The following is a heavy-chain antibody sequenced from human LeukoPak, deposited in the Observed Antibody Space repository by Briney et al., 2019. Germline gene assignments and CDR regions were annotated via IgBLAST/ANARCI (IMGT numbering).Heavy chain of an antibody. J-gene: IGHJ4*02. CDR3: AAGYYYDSSGYSN. D-gene: IGHD3-22*01. V-gene: IGHV3-21*01. Sequence: KPGGSLRLSCAASGFTFSSYSMNWVRQAPGKGLEWASSISSSSSYIYYADSVKGRFTISRDNAKNSLYLQMNSLRAEDTAVYYCAAGYYYDSSGYSNWGQGTLVTVSS. CDR1: GFTFSSYS. CDR2: ISSSSSYI.